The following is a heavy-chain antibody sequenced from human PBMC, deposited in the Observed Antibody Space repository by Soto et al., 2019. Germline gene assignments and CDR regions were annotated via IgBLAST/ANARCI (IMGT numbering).Heavy chain of an antibody. Sequence: SETLSLTCTVSGASINTFFWSWIRQPPGQALELIGFIYDGGSTNYNPSFTSRVTISLDMYKNQFFLKLSSVTAADTAVYYCARGGASSKWLDPWGQGSMVTVSS. CDR1: GASINTFF. V-gene: IGHV4-59*01. J-gene: IGHJ5*02. CDR2: IYDGGST. D-gene: IGHD3-10*01. CDR3: ARGGASSKWLDP.